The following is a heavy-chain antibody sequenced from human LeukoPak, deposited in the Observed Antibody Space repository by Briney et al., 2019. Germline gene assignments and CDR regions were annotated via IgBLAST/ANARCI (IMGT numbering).Heavy chain of an antibody. CDR2: ISSSSSTI. D-gene: IGHD2-21*01. J-gene: IGHJ4*02. V-gene: IGHV3-48*01. CDR3: AKKGDSAYCGGDCYYFDY. CDR1: GFTFSSYS. Sequence: GGSLRLSCAASGFTFSSYSMNWVRQAPGKGLEWVSYISSSSSTIYYADSVKGRFTISRDNSKNTLYLQMNSLRAEDTAVYYCAKKGDSAYCGGDCYYFDYWGQGTLVTVSS.